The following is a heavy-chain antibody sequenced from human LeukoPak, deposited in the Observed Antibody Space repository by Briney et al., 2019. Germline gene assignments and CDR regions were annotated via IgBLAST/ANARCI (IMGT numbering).Heavy chain of an antibody. Sequence: SVKVSCKASGGTFSSYAISWVRQAPGQGLEWMGGIIPIFGTANYAQKFQGRVTITTDESTSTAYMELSSLRPEDTAVYYCARGSYYDSSGYYHNFDYRGQGTLVTVSS. J-gene: IGHJ4*02. CDR3: ARGSYYDSSGYYHNFDY. V-gene: IGHV1-69*05. CDR2: IIPIFGTA. D-gene: IGHD3-22*01. CDR1: GGTFSSYA.